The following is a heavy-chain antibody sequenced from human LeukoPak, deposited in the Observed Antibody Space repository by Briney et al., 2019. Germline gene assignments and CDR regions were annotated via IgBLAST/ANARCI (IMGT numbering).Heavy chain of an antibody. V-gene: IGHV3-7*01. D-gene: IGHD3-3*01. CDR3: ARVRSGYYYDY. J-gene: IGHJ4*02. CDR1: GFTFSDYW. Sequence: GGSLRLSCAASGFTFSDYWMSWVRQAPGKGLEWVANIKEDGSEKYYVDSVKGRFTISRDNAKNSLYLQMNSLRAEDTAMYYCARVRSGYYYDYWGQGTLVTVSS. CDR2: IKEDGSEK.